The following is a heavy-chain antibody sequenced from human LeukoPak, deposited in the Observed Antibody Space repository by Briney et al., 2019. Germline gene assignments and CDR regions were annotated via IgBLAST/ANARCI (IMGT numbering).Heavy chain of an antibody. V-gene: IGHV5-51*01. Sequence: GESLKISCKGSGYSFTTYWIGWVRQMPGKGLECMGIIYPGDSDTRYSPSFQGQVTISADKSISTAYLQWSSLKASDTAMYYCARHVTRYYYYMDVWGKGTTVTVSS. D-gene: IGHD1/OR15-1a*01. J-gene: IGHJ6*03. CDR3: ARHVTRYYYYMDV. CDR2: IYPGDSDT. CDR1: GYSFTTYW.